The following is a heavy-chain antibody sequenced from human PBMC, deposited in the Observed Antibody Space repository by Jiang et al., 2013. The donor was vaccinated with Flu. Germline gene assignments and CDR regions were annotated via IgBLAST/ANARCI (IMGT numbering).Heavy chain of an antibody. V-gene: IGHV5-10-1*03. J-gene: IGHJ6*02. CDR3: AKLAAAGNGYYYYGMDV. D-gene: IGHD6-13*01. CDR2: IDPSDSYT. CDR1: GYSFTSYW. Sequence: VESGAEVKKPGESLRISCKGSGYSFTSYWISWVRQMPGKGLEWMGKIDPSDSYTNYSPSFQGHVTISADKSISTAYLQWSSRKASDTAMYYCAKLAAAGNGYYYYGMDVWGQGTTVTVSS.